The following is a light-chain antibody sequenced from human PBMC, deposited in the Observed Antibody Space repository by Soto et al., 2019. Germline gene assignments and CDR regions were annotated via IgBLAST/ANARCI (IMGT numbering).Light chain of an antibody. CDR2: AAS. J-gene: IGKJ3*01. CDR3: QQSYSTPS. CDR1: QSISSY. V-gene: IGKV1-39*01. Sequence: DIQMTQSPSSLSAYVGDRVTITCRASQSISSYLNWYQQKPGKAPKLLIYAASSLQSGVPSRFSGSGSGTDFTLTISSLQPEDFATYYCQQSYSTPSFGPGTKVD.